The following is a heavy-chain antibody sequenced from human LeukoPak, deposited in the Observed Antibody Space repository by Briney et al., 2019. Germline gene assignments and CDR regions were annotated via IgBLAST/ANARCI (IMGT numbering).Heavy chain of an antibody. CDR3: AKDSTYCGGDCSINWFDP. Sequence: PGGSLRLSCAASEFSVGSNYMTWVRQAPGKGLEWVSLIYSGGSTYYADSVKGRFTISRDNSKNTLYLQMNSLRAEDTAVYYCAKDSTYCGGDCSINWFDPWGQGTLVTVSS. CDR2: IYSGGST. D-gene: IGHD2-21*02. CDR1: EFSVGSNY. J-gene: IGHJ5*02. V-gene: IGHV3-66*01.